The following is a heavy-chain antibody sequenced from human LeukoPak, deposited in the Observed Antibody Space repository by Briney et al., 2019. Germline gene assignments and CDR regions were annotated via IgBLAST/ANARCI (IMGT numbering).Heavy chain of an antibody. CDR2: IYTSGST. Sequence: SETLSLTCTVSGGSISSYYWSWIRQPAVKGLEWIGRIYTSGSTNYNPSLKSRVTMSVDTSKNQFSLKLSSVTAADTAVYYCARVGAFSSSTGPLYYYYYMDVWGKGTTVTVSS. V-gene: IGHV4-4*07. J-gene: IGHJ6*03. CDR1: GGSISSYY. CDR3: ARVGAFSSSTGPLYYYYYMDV. D-gene: IGHD2-2*01.